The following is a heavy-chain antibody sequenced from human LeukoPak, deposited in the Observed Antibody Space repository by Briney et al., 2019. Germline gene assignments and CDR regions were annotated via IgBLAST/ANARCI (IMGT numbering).Heavy chain of an antibody. CDR1: GGSFSNYY. J-gene: IGHJ4*02. Sequence: SETLSLTCAVYGGSFSNYYWSWIRQPPGKGLEWIGEINHSGSTNYSPSLKSRVTISVDTSKNQFSLKLSSVTAADTAVYYCARLSIAAAGTGSDYWGQGTLVTVSS. D-gene: IGHD6-13*01. CDR3: ARLSIAAAGTGSDY. CDR2: INHSGST. V-gene: IGHV4-34*01.